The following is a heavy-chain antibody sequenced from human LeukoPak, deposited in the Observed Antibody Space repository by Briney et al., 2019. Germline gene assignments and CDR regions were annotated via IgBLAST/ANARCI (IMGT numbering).Heavy chain of an antibody. D-gene: IGHD3-22*01. CDR2: ISSSGSTI. J-gene: IGHJ4*02. CDR3: ARAVVITGDYFDY. V-gene: IGHV3-48*03. CDR1: GFTFSSYE. Sequence: TGGSLRLSCAASGFTFSSYEMNRVRQAPGKGLEWVSYISSSGSTIYYADSVKGRFTISRDNAKNSLYLQMNSLRAEDTAVYYCARAVVITGDYFDYWGQGTLVTVSS.